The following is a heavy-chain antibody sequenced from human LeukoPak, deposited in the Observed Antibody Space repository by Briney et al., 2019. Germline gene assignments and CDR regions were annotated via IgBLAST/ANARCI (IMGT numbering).Heavy chain of an antibody. V-gene: IGHV4-39*07. J-gene: IGHJ4*02. CDR3: ASRYLTGYSSSWYYFDY. CDR2: IYYNGST. D-gene: IGHD6-13*01. Sequence: SETLSLTCTVSGGIISSSSYYWGWTRQPPGRGVEWIGSIYYNGSTYYNPSLKSRVTISVDTSKNQFSLKLSSVTAADVAVYYCASRYLTGYSSSWYYFDYWGQGTLVTVSS. CDR1: GGIISSSSYY.